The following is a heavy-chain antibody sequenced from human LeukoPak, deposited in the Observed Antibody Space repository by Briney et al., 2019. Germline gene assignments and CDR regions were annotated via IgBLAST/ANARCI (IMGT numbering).Heavy chain of an antibody. CDR3: ARDRYSGLLWFGELFDY. V-gene: IGHV3-20*04. Sequence: PGGSLRLSCAASGFTFDDYGMSWVRQAPGKGREWVSGINWNGGSTGYADSVKGRFTISRDNAKNSLYLQMNSLRAEDTAVYYCARDRYSGLLWFGELFDYWGQGTLVTVSS. CDR2: INWNGGST. CDR1: GFTFDDYG. J-gene: IGHJ4*02. D-gene: IGHD3-10*01.